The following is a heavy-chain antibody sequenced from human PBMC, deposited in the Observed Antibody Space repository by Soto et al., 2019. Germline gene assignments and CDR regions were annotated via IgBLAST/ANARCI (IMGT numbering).Heavy chain of an antibody. CDR2: ISASSTYI. J-gene: IGHJ4*02. D-gene: IGHD5-12*01. CDR3: ARGWLRDPWMY. V-gene: IGHV3-21*01. Sequence: GGSLRLSCATPGFSFSSYTMNWVRQAPGKGLEWVSSISASSTYIYYADSLKGRFTISRDNAYNSLYLQMNSLRAEDTAVYYCARGWLRDPWMYWGQGT. CDR1: GFSFSSYT.